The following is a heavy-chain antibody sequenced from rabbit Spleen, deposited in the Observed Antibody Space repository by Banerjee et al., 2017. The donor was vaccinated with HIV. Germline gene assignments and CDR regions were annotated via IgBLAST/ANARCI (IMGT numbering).Heavy chain of an antibody. CDR3: ARDPYDVTGAYWDL. CDR2: IRTSSTTT. Sequence: QEQLKETGGGLVQPGGSLTLSCKASGFDFSSYGMSWVRQAPGKGLEWIGCIRTSSTTTWYATWAKGRFTISKTSSTTVTLQMTSLTDADTATYFCARDPYDVTGAYWDLWGPGTLVTVS. V-gene: IGHV1S45*01. J-gene: IGHJ4*01. D-gene: IGHD6-1*01. CDR1: GFDFSSYG.